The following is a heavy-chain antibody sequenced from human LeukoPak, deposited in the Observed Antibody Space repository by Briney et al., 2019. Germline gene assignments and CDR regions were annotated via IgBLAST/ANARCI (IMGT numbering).Heavy chain of an antibody. CDR3: AKGRRQLNSGLDY. CDR1: GFTFSSYG. Sequence: GGSLRLSCAATGFTFSSYGMHWVRQAPGKGLEWVAFIRYDGRNKYYADSVKGRFTISRDNSKNTLYLQMNSLRAEDTAVYYCAKGRRQLNSGLDYWGQGTLVTVSS. CDR2: IRYDGRNK. V-gene: IGHV3-30*02. D-gene: IGHD6-25*01. J-gene: IGHJ4*02.